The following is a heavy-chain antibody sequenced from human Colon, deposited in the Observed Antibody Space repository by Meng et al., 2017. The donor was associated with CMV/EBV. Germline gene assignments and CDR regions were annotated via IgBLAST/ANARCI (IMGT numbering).Heavy chain of an antibody. V-gene: IGHV3-11*05. Sequence: VQLVEFGGALVKPGGCLSLSCAASGFTFSDYYMSWIRQAPGKGPEWVSYISGSSTDIKYVDSVKGRFTISRDNAKNSLYLQMNSLRADDTAVYYCSRDPRTLDYWGQGTLVTVSS. CDR3: SRDPRTLDY. CDR2: ISGSSTDI. J-gene: IGHJ4*02. CDR1: GFTFSDYY.